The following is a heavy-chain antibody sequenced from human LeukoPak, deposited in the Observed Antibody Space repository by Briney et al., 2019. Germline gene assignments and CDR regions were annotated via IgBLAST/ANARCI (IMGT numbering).Heavy chain of an antibody. CDR1: GFTFGSYA. V-gene: IGHV3-23*01. Sequence: PGGSLRLSCAASGFTFGSYAMSWVRQAPGKGLEWVSAISGSGGSTYYADSVKGRFTISRDNSKNTLYLQMNSLRAEDTAVYYCAKTGGNKLERPLGYWGQGTLVTVSS. J-gene: IGHJ4*02. CDR3: AKTGGNKLERPLGY. D-gene: IGHD1-1*01. CDR2: ISGSGGST.